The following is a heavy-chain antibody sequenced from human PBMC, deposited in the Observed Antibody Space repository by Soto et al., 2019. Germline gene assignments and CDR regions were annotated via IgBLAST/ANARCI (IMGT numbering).Heavy chain of an antibody. V-gene: IGHV3-23*01. J-gene: IGHJ5*02. CDR2: ISGVGGNT. Sequence: GGSLRLSCAASGYTFSSFAMSWVRQAPGKGLEWVSGISGVGGNTYYADSVKGRFTISRDNSKNTLHLQMNSLRAEDTAVYYCAKDGWNFPPDPWGQGTLVTVSS. D-gene: IGHD1-7*01. CDR3: AKDGWNFPPDP. CDR1: GYTFSSFA.